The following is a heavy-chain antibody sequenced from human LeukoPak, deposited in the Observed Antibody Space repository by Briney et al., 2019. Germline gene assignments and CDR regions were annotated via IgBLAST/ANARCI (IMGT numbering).Heavy chain of an antibody. CDR1: GLTFRSYK. CDR3: ARECGGNCYSFDY. V-gene: IGHV3-48*03. J-gene: IGHJ4*01. D-gene: IGHD2-21*02. Sequence: GGSLRLSCAASGLTFRSYKMHWVRQAPGKGLEWVSYISSGGSTVYYADSVKGRFTISRDNAKNSLYLQMNSLRAEDTALYYCARECGGNCYSFDYWGHGTLVTVSS. CDR2: ISSGGSTV.